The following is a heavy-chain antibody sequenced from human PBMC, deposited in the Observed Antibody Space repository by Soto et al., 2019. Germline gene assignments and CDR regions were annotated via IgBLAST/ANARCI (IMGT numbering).Heavy chain of an antibody. Sequence: LSLTCSVSGGSISSGYWTWIRHPPGKRLEWIGYIYLGGSINYNPSLKSRVIISVDTAKNQFSLSLSSVTAADTAVYYCASIRIPCDSSGYYGYYFDYWGQGTLVTVSS. CDR1: GGSISSGY. D-gene: IGHD3-22*01. J-gene: IGHJ4*02. CDR2: IYLGGSI. V-gene: IGHV4-59*01. CDR3: ASIRIPCDSSGYYGYYFDY.